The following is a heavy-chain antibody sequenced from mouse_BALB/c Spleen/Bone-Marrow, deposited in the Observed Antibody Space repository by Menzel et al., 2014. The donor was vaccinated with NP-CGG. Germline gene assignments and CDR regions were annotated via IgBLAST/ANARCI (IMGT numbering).Heavy chain of an antibody. V-gene: IGHV14-3*02. J-gene: IGHJ3*01. CDR3: ATYYYGSSLFAY. D-gene: IGHD1-1*01. Sequence: VQLQQSGAELVKPGASVKLSCTASGFNIKNTYIHWVKQRPEQGLEWIGRIDPANVNTKYDPKFQGKATITADTSSNTAYLQFSSLTSEDTAVYYCATYYYGSSLFAYWGQGTLVTVSA. CDR1: GFNIKNTY. CDR2: IDPANVNT.